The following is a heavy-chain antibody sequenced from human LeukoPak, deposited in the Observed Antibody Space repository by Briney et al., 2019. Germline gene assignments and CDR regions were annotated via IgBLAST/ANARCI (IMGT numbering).Heavy chain of an antibody. CDR1: GGSISSYY. Sequence: PSETLSLTCTVSGGSISSYYWSWIRRPPGKGLEWSGYIYYSGTTNYNPSLKSRVTISVDTSKNQFSLKLSSVTAADTAVYYCARGVYIAAAQYAYWGQGTLVTVSS. V-gene: IGHV4-59*01. CDR2: IYYSGTT. J-gene: IGHJ4*02. CDR3: ARGVYIAAAQYAY. D-gene: IGHD6-13*01.